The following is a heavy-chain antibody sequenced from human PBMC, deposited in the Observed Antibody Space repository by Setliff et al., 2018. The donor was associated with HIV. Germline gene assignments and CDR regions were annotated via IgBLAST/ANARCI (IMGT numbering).Heavy chain of an antibody. V-gene: IGHV4-4*07. D-gene: IGHD1-26*01. CDR3: AKSPVGANGWFDS. J-gene: IGHJ5*01. Sequence: PSETLSLTCTVSGGSIDHYYWSWIRQPAGKGLEWIERLYSRGSTTYNPSLRSRATMSADTSKNLFSLKLRSVTAADTAVYYCAKSPVGANGWFDSWGQGVLVTVSS. CDR2: LYSRGST. CDR1: GGSIDHYY.